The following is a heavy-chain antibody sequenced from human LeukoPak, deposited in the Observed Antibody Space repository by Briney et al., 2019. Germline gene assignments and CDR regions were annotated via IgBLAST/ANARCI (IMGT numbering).Heavy chain of an antibody. D-gene: IGHD2-15*01. CDR3: ARTPPNCSGGSCYSGVTFDY. J-gene: IGHJ4*02. CDR2: IYYSGSI. Sequence: SETLSLTCTVSGGSISSYYWSWIRQPPGKGLEWIGYIYYSGSINYNPSLKSRVTISVGTSKNQFSLKLSSVTAADTAVYYCARTPPNCSGGSCYSGVTFDYWGQGTLVTVSS. V-gene: IGHV4-59*01. CDR1: GGSISSYY.